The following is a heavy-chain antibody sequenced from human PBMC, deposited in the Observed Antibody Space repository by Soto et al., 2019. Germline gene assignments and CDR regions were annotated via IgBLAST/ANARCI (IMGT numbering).Heavy chain of an antibody. CDR3: ANVLRLDY. CDR2: ISYDGSNK. J-gene: IGHJ4*02. D-gene: IGHD2-8*01. CDR1: GFTFSSDG. Sequence: QVQLVESGGGVVQPGRSLRLSWAASGFTFSSDGMHWVRQAPGKGLEWVAVISYDGSNKYYADSVKGRFTISRDNSKNTLYLQMNSLSAEDTAVYYCANVLRLDYGGQGTLVTVSS. V-gene: IGHV3-30*18.